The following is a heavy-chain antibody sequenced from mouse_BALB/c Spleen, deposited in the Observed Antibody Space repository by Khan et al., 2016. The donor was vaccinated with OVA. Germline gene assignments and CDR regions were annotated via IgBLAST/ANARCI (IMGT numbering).Heavy chain of an antibody. D-gene: IGHD2-3*01. V-gene: IGHV3-2*02. J-gene: IGHJ4*01. Sequence: EVQLQQSGPGLVKPSQSLSLTCTVTGYSITSDYAWNWIRQFPGNKLEWMGYISYSGSTNYNPALKSRISITRDTSKNQFFLQLNSVTTEDTATYYCARDGSRYNYAMDNWGQGTSVTGSS. CDR1: GYSITSDYA. CDR3: ARDGSRYNYAMDN. CDR2: ISYSGST.